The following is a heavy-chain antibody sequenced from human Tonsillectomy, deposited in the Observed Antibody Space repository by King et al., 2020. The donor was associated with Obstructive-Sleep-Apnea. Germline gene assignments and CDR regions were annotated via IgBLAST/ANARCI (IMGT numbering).Heavy chain of an antibody. CDR1: GGSLRSFS. CDR2: MCTSWRT. CDR3: ARDVPYDWLVPYYYYGMDV. D-gene: IGHD3-9*01. Sequence: QLQESGPGLVKPSETLSLTCTVSGGSLRSFSLALIRQPAGGGLEWIGRMCTSWRTNCNPSLKSRVTMSVDTSKNQFSLKLSSVTAADTAVYYCARDVPYDWLVPYYYYGMDVWGQGTTVTVSS. J-gene: IGHJ6*02. V-gene: IGHV4-4*07.